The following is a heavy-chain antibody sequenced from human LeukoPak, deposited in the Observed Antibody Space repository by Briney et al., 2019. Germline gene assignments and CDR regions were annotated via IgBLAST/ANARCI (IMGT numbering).Heavy chain of an antibody. V-gene: IGHV3-30*14. J-gene: IGHJ3*02. Sequence: QPGRSLRLSCAASGFTFSSYAMHWVRQAPGKGLEWVAVISYDGSNKYYADSVKGRFTISRDNSKNTLYLQMNSLRAEDTAVYYCARGLTVLVDAFDIWGQGTMVTVSS. D-gene: IGHD2-8*01. CDR2: ISYDGSNK. CDR1: GFTFSSYA. CDR3: ARGLTVLVDAFDI.